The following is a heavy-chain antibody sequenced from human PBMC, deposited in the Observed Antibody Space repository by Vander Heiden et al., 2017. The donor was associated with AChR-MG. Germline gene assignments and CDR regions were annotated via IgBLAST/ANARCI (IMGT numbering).Heavy chain of an antibody. CDR1: GFSFSTNP. J-gene: IGHJ6*02. CDR2: RSSSSSHI. V-gene: IGHV3-21*01. D-gene: IGHD3-16*02. CDR3: VRVAYDYVWGSYREYGMDV. Sequence: EVQLVESGGDLVKPGGSLRLSCAASGFSFSTNPMNWVRQAPGKGLEWVADRSSSSSHIYYAESVKGRFTISRDNAKSSLYLQMNSLRAGDTAVYYCVRVAYDYVWGSYREYGMDVWGQGTTVTVSS.